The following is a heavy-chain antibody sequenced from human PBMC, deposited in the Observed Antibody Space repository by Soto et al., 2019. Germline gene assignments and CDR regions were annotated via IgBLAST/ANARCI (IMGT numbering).Heavy chain of an antibody. J-gene: IGHJ4*02. CDR2: IYYSGTT. CDR3: ATNRGYDFYYFDA. Sequence: PSDTLSLTCTVSGASIKTGGYYWTWIRQHPVKGLEWIGYIYYSGTTYYTPSLESRVTMSVDLSTNHFSLLLTSVTVADTSVYHGATNRGYDFYYFDAWGQGALVTVAS. D-gene: IGHD5-12*01. CDR1: GASIKTGGYY. V-gene: IGHV4-31*03.